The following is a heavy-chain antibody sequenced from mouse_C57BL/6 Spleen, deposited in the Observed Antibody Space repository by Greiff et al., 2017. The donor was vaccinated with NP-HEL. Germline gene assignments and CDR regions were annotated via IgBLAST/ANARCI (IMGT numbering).Heavy chain of an antibody. Sequence: VQLQQSGPELVKPGASVKISCKASGYAFSSSWMNWVKQRPGKGLEWIGRIYPGDGDTNYNGKFKGKATLTADKSSSTAYMQLSSLTSEDSAVYFCASEDYDPWFAYWGQGTLVTVSA. CDR2: IYPGDGDT. V-gene: IGHV1-82*01. CDR1: GYAFSSSW. D-gene: IGHD2-4*01. CDR3: ASEDYDPWFAY. J-gene: IGHJ3*01.